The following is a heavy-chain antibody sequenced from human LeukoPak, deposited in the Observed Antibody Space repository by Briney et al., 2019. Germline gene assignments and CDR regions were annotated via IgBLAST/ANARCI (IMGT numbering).Heavy chain of an antibody. CDR1: GFTFSSYW. J-gene: IGHJ4*02. CDR3: ARGQGGRNDGALTY. D-gene: IGHD1-1*01. V-gene: IGHV3-7*01. Sequence: GGSLRLSCVASGFTFSSYWMSWVRQAPEKGLEWVANIKQDGSETHYVDSVKGRSTISRDNAKNALYLQMNSLRVEDTAVHYCARGQGGRNDGALTYWGQGALVTVSS. CDR2: IKQDGSET.